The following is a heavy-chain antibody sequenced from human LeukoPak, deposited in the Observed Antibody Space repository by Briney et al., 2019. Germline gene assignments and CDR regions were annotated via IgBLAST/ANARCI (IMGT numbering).Heavy chain of an antibody. CDR3: AKGVKSSGWYPQIDY. CDR1: GFTFSSYA. J-gene: IGHJ4*02. V-gene: IGHV3-23*01. D-gene: IGHD6-19*01. Sequence: GGSLRLSCAASGFTFSSYAMSWVRQAPGKGLEWVSAISGSGGSTYYVDSVKGRFTISRDNSKNTLYLQMNSLRAEDTAVYYCAKGVKSSGWYPQIDYWGQGTLVTVSS. CDR2: ISGSGGST.